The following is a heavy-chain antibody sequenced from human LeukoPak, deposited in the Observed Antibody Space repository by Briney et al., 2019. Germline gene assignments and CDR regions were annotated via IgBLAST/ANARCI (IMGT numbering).Heavy chain of an antibody. J-gene: IGHJ3*02. V-gene: IGHV3-23*01. CDR3: ARESGYNPEPVAFDI. CDR2: ISISGGTT. D-gene: IGHD5-24*01. Sequence: GGSLRLSCAASGFTFSSYAMSWVRQAPGKGLEWVSTISISGGTTYYADSVRGRFTISRDNSKNTVYLQMNNLRAEDTALYYCARESGYNPEPVAFDIWGQGTTVTVSS. CDR1: GFTFSSYA.